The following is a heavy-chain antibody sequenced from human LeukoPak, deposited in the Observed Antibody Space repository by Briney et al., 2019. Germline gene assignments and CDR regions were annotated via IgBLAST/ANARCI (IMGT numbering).Heavy chain of an antibody. Sequence: PSQTLSLTCTVSGGSISSGSYYWSWIRQPAGKGLEWIGRIYTSGSTNYNPSLKSRVTISVDTSKNQFSLNLSSVTAADTPVYYCARWAYYGSGSFYYPSDHWGQGTLVTVSS. J-gene: IGHJ5*02. CDR3: ARWAYYGSGSFYYPSDH. CDR1: GGSISSGSYY. CDR2: IYTSGST. V-gene: IGHV4-61*02. D-gene: IGHD3-10*01.